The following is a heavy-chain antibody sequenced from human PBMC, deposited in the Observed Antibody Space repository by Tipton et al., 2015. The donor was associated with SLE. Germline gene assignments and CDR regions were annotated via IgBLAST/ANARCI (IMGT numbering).Heavy chain of an antibody. CDR2: ISSSGSYI. Sequence: SLRLSCATSGFTFSRYSMNWVRQAPGKGLEWVSSISSSGSYIKYADSVKGRFTISRDNAKNSLYLQMNSLTPEDSAVYYCAKDGAHYDSDYWGQGTLVTVSS. CDR3: AKDGAHYDSDY. CDR1: GFTFSRYS. J-gene: IGHJ4*02. V-gene: IGHV3-21*01. D-gene: IGHD3-3*01.